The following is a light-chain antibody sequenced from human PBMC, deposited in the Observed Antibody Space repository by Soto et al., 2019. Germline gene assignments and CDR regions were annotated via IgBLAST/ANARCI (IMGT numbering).Light chain of an antibody. V-gene: IGLV2-8*01. CDR3: SSYAGSNNFV. J-gene: IGLJ1*01. CDR2: EVS. Sequence: QSVLTQPPSASGSPGQSVTISCTGSTSDVGIYNYVSWYQQHPGEAPKLILYEVSKRPSGVPDRFSGSKSGNTASLTVSGLQVDDEADYYCSSYAGSNNFVFGTGTKLTVL. CDR1: TSDVGIYNY.